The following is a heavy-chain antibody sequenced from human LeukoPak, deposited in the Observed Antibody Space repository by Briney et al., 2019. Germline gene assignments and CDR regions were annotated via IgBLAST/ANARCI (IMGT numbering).Heavy chain of an antibody. CDR1: GFTFDDYA. D-gene: IGHD4-17*01. J-gene: IGHJ4*02. Sequence: RPGGSLRLSCAASGFTFDDYAMHWVRQAPGKGLEWVSGISWNSGSIGYADSVKGRFTISRDNAKKSLYLQMNSLRAEDTAVYYCTSGATVDYYWGQGTLVTVSS. CDR2: ISWNSGSI. V-gene: IGHV3-9*01. CDR3: TSGATVDYY.